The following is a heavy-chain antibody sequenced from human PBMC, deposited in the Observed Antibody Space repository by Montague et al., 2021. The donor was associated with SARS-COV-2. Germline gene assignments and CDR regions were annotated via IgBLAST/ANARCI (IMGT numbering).Heavy chain of an antibody. J-gene: IGHJ6*03. Sequence: SETLSLTCAVHGGSFSTYSWNWIRQPPGKGLEWIGEIHHGGSTNYNPPLKSRVTISADTSKNQFSLKLTSVAAADTAVYYCARLGDGVVPSPRLGVGPYYSYYYMDVWGKGTTVTVSS. CDR2: IHHGGST. D-gene: IGHD3-10*01. CDR1: GGSFSTYS. V-gene: IGHV4-34*01. CDR3: ARLGDGVVPSPRLGVGPYYSYYYMDV.